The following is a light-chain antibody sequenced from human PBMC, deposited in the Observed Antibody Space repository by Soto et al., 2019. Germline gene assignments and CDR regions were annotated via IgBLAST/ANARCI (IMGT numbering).Light chain of an antibody. J-gene: IGKJ4*01. CDR3: QQHAHWPLT. CDR1: QSFGNN. Sequence: EIVLTQSPATLSLSPGERATLSCRASQSFGNNLAWDQLKPGQAPGLLIYEASTRATGIPARFSGSGSGTDFTLTISSLEPEDFAVYYCQQHAHWPLTFGGGTKVEIK. CDR2: EAS. V-gene: IGKV3-11*01.